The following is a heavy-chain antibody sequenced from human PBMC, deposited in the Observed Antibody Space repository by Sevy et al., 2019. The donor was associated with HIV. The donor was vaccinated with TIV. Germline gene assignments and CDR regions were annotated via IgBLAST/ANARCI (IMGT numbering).Heavy chain of an antibody. CDR1: GFTFSSYG. CDR2: SWFDGSNT. J-gene: IGHJ4*02. Sequence: GGSLRLSCAASGFTFSSYGMHWVRQAPGKGLEWVAVSWFDGSNTFYADSVKGRFTISRDIAKNTLHLQMNSLRAEATAVYYCARDLEFYDYGAYGPSFMPDYWGQGTLVTVSS. V-gene: IGHV3-33*01. CDR3: ARDLEFYDYGAYGPSFMPDY. D-gene: IGHD4-17*01.